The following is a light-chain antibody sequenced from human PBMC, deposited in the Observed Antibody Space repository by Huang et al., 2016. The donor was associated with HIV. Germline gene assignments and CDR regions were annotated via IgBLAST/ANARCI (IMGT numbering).Light chain of an antibody. V-gene: IGKV1-33*01. Sequence: DIQMTQSPSSLSASVGDRVTITCQASHDISNYLNWYKQKPGKAPKLLMYDASNLEAVVPSRFSGNTSGTHFTFTISSLRPEDIATYYCQQYDDFPLTFGGGTKVEIK. J-gene: IGKJ4*01. CDR2: DAS. CDR3: QQYDDFPLT. CDR1: HDISNY.